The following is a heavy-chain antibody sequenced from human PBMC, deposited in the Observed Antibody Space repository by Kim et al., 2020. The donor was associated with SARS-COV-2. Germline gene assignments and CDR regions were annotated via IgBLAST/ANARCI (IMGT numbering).Heavy chain of an antibody. J-gene: IGHJ5*02. CDR3: ARVRRGILLWFGENGNWFDP. Sequence: GGSLRLSCAASGFTFSSYEMNWVRQAPGKGLEWGSYISSSGSTIYYADSVKGRFTISRDNAKNSLYLQMNSLRAEDTAVYYCARVRRGILLWFGENGNWFDPWGQGTLVTVSS. CDR2: ISSSGSTI. CDR1: GFTFSSYE. V-gene: IGHV3-48*03. D-gene: IGHD3-10*01.